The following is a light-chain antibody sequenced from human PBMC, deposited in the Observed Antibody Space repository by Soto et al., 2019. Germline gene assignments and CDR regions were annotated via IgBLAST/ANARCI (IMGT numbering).Light chain of an antibody. Sequence: EIVLTQSPGTMSLSPVEGATLSCRASQSVSNNYLAWYQQKPGQAPRLLIYGASNRATGIPDRFSGSGSGTDFTLTISRLEPEDFAVYYCKQYGRSGTFGKGTKVDIK. CDR2: GAS. CDR3: KQYGRSGT. J-gene: IGKJ1*01. CDR1: QSVSNNY. V-gene: IGKV3-20*01.